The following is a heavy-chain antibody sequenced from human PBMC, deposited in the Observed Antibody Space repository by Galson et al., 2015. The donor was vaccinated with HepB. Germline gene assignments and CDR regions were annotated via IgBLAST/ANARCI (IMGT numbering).Heavy chain of an antibody. Sequence: SVKVSCKASGYTFTSYAMNWVRQAPGQGLEWMGWINTNTGNPTYAQGFTGRFVFSLDTSVSTAYLQISSLKAEDTAVYYCARRDDILTGYYGLGRYWGQGTLVTVSS. CDR1: GYTFTSYA. J-gene: IGHJ4*02. D-gene: IGHD3-9*01. CDR2: INTNTGNP. V-gene: IGHV7-4-1*02. CDR3: ARRDDILTGYYGLGRY.